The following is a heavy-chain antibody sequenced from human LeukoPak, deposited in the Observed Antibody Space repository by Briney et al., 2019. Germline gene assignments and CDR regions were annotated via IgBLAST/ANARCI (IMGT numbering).Heavy chain of an antibody. Sequence: SETLSLTCTVSGGSISSGSYYWSWIRQPAGKGLEWIGRIYSSGSTNYNPSLKSRVTMSVDTSKNQFSLKLSSVTAADTAVYYCARELKYSSSSGLYYYYYYMDVWGKGTTVTVSS. CDR3: ARELKYSSSSGLYYYYYYMDV. CDR2: IYSSGST. D-gene: IGHD6-6*01. CDR1: GGSISSGSYY. J-gene: IGHJ6*03. V-gene: IGHV4-61*02.